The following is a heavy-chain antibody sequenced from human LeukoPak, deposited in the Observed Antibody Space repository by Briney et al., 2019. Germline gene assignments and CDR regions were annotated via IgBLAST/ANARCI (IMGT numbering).Heavy chain of an antibody. CDR3: AREAYSGFDY. V-gene: IGHV4-4*07. CDR2: IDDSEST. Sequence: PSETLSLTRTVSGGSISSYYWSWIRRPAGKGLEWCGRIDDSESTNYNPSLKTRGTISIDTSKNQFSLTLSSVPAAHTGVYYCAREAYSGFDYWGQGTLVTVSS. CDR1: GGSISSYY. D-gene: IGHD2-21*01. J-gene: IGHJ4*02.